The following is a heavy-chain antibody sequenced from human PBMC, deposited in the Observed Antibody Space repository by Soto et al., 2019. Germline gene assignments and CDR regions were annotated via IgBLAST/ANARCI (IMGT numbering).Heavy chain of an antibody. V-gene: IGHV3-30-3*01. Sequence: QVQLVESGGGVVQPGRSLRLSCAASGFTFSSYALHWVRQAPGKGLEWVAVISSDGSNTYYADSVKGRFTFSRDNSKNXLYLQMNRRRAEDTAVYCCARFKGCIGGTCYPYFVYWGQGTLVTVSS. CDR1: GFTFSSYA. CDR2: ISSDGSNT. J-gene: IGHJ4*02. CDR3: ARFKGCIGGTCYPYFVY. D-gene: IGHD2-15*01.